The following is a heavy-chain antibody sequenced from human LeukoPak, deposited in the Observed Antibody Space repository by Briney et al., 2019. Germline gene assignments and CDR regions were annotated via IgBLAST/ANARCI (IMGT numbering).Heavy chain of an antibody. CDR1: GGSLRSYY. J-gene: IGHJ4*02. V-gene: IGHV4-59*01. Sequence: SETLSLTCTVSGGSLRSYYWGWIRPPPGKGLEWIGDIYYSGRTNYNPSLNRRVTISVETSKNQFCLKLRSVPAAETAVYYCARDTSGWLERRGFEYWGQGTLVTVSS. CDR2: IYYSGRT. D-gene: IGHD1-1*01. CDR3: ARDTSGWLERRGFEY.